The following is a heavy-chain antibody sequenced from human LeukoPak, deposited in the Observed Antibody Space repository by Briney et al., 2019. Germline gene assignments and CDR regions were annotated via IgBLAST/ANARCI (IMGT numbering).Heavy chain of an antibody. Sequence: GSLRLSCAASGFTFSSYGMHWVRQPPGKGLEWIGSIYYSGSTYYNPSLKSRVTISVDTSKNQFSLKLSSVTAADTAVYYCARHWAAAGPGDYWGQGTLVTVSS. V-gene: IGHV4-39*01. CDR3: ARHWAAAGPGDY. J-gene: IGHJ4*02. CDR1: GFTFSSYG. CDR2: IYYSGST. D-gene: IGHD6-13*01.